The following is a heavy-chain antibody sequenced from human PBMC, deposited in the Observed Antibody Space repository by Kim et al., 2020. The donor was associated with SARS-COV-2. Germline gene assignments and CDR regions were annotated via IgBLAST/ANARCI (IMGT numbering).Heavy chain of an antibody. CDR3: ARGTRQWLVRGPYYYYMDV. CDR2: INHSGST. J-gene: IGHJ6*03. Sequence: SETLSLTCAVYGGSFSGYYWSWIRQPPGKGLEWIGEINHSGSTNYNPSLKSRVTISVDTSKNQFSLKLSSVTAADTAVYYCARGTRQWLVRGPYYYYMDVWGGGTAVSVSS. D-gene: IGHD6-19*01. CDR1: GGSFSGYY. V-gene: IGHV4-34*01.